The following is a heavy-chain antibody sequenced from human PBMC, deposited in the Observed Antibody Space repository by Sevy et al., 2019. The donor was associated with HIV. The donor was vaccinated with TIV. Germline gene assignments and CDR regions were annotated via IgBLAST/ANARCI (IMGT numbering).Heavy chain of an antibody. CDR1: GGSISSSNW. V-gene: IGHV4-4*02. D-gene: IGHD1-1*01. CDR2: IYRSGST. J-gene: IGHJ5*02. CDR3: ARVVTGTSVPSNWFDP. Sequence: SETLSLTCAVSGGSISSSNWWSWVRQPPGKGLEWIGEIYRSGSTNYNPSLKNRVTISVDKSKNQFSLKLSSVTAADTAVYYCARVVTGTSVPSNWFDPWGQGTLVTVSS.